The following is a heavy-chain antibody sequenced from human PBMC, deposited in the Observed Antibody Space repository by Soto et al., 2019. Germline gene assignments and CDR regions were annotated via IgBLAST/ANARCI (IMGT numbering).Heavy chain of an antibody. D-gene: IGHD3-10*01. J-gene: IGHJ4*02. V-gene: IGHV3-30*18. CDR2: ISYDGSHK. CDR3: ANDPCPVIQMVRGVSEF. CDR1: GFSFSSYG. Sequence: QVHLVESGGGVVQPGTSLRLSCAASGFSFSSYGMHWVRQAPGKGLEWVAVISYDGSHKFYADAVKGRFSISRDNFKNTLYLQMSSLIDDDTALYYCANDPCPVIQMVRGVSEFWGQGTLVTVSS.